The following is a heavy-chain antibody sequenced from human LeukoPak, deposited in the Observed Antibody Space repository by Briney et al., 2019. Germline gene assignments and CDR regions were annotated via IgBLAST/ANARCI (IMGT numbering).Heavy chain of an antibody. D-gene: IGHD2-15*01. V-gene: IGHV3-30*02. CDR2: IRFDGSDE. J-gene: IGHJ4*02. CDR3: AKDRRGSCNAGSCYSCDY. CDR1: EFTFNSYG. Sequence: GGSLRLSCTASEFTFNSYGMHWVRQAPGKGLEWVAFIRFDGSDEHYADSVKGRFTISRDNSKNTLYLQMNSLRAEDTAVYYCAKDRRGSCNAGSCYSCDYWGRGAPVTVSS.